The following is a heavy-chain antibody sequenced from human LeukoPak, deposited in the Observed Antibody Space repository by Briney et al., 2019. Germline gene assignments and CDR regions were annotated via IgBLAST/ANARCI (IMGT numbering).Heavy chain of an antibody. J-gene: IGHJ4*02. CDR2: IYYTGGT. CDR1: GGSINNYY. V-gene: IGHV4-59*01. D-gene: IGHD6-19*01. Sequence: PSETLSLTCTVSGGSINNYYWSWIRQPLGKELEWIGYIYYTGGTNYNPSLKSRVTILVDPSKNQFSLKLSSVTTADTAVYYCARGGGWYENWGQGTLVTVSS. CDR3: ARGGGWYEN.